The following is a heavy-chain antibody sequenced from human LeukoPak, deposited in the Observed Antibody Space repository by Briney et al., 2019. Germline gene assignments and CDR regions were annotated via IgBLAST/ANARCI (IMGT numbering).Heavy chain of an antibody. CDR2: ISSSSSYI. J-gene: IGHJ4*02. V-gene: IGHV3-21*01. CDR1: GFPFSTYT. D-gene: IGHD2-8*02. Sequence: PGGSLRLSCAASGFPFSTYTMNWVRQAPGKGLEWASSISSSSSYIYYADSMKGRFTISRDNAKNSLFLQMNNLRAEDTAVYYCARDRRYFDTGGLGGPDYWGQGTLITVSS. CDR3: ARDRRYFDTGGLGGPDY.